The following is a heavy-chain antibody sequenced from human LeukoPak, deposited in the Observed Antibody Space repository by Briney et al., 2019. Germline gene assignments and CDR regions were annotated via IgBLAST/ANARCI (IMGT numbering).Heavy chain of an antibody. CDR3: ARTNYYDRSGYRYYYYYYYMDV. J-gene: IGHJ6*03. Sequence: PSETLSLTCTVSGGSISSHYWSWIRQPPGKGLEWIGYIYHSGSTNYNPSLKSRVTISVDTSKNQFSLKLSSVTAADTAVYYCARTNYYDRSGYRYYYYYYYMDVWGKGTTVTVSS. V-gene: IGHV4-59*11. CDR2: IYHSGST. CDR1: GGSISSHY. D-gene: IGHD3-22*01.